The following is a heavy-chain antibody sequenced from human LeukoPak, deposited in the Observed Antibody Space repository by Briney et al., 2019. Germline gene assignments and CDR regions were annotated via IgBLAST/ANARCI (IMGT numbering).Heavy chain of an antibody. CDR2: ISYDRSNK. CDR1: GFTFSSHA. D-gene: IGHD2-2*01. Sequence: PGRSLRLSCAASGFTFSSHAMHWVRQAPGKGLEWVAVISYDRSNKYYADSVKGRFTISRDNSKNTLYLQMNSLRAEDTAVYYCARESIVVVPAAIFLGPDYWGQGTLVTVSS. CDR3: ARESIVVVPAAIFLGPDY. J-gene: IGHJ4*02. V-gene: IGHV3-30*01.